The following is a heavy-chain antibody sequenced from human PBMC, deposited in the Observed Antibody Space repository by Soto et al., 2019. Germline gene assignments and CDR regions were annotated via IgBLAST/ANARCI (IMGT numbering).Heavy chain of an antibody. CDR2: IIPIFGTA. Sequence: SVKVSCKASGGTFSSYAISWVRQAPGQGLEWMGGIIPIFGTANYAQKFQGRVTITADKSTSTAYMELSSLRSEDTAVYYCARGSRRIYYYDSSGYLDYWGQGTTVTVSS. D-gene: IGHD3-22*01. CDR3: ARGSRRIYYYDSSGYLDY. V-gene: IGHV1-69*06. J-gene: IGHJ4*02. CDR1: GGTFSSYA.